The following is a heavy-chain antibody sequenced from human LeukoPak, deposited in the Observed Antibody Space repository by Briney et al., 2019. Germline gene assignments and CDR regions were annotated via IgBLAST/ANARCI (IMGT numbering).Heavy chain of an antibody. J-gene: IGHJ4*02. D-gene: IGHD3-10*01. CDR2: ISGGSSTI. Sequence: GGSLRLSCAASGFTFSSSTMHSVRQAPGKGLEWISSISGGSSTIYYADSVKGRFTISRDNARNSLYLQMNSLRDEDTAVYYCARRDYGSGSFFGIDYWGQGTLVTVSS. CDR3: ARRDYGSGSFFGIDY. V-gene: IGHV3-48*02. CDR1: GFTFSSST.